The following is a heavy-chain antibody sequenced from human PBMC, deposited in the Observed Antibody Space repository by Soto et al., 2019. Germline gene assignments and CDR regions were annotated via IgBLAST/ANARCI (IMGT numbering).Heavy chain of an antibody. CDR2: IIPIFGTA. J-gene: IGHJ4*02. D-gene: IGHD3-16*02. CDR3: ARDPLYDYVWGSYRSDYFDY. V-gene: IGHV1-69*01. Sequence: QVQLVQSGAEVKKPGSSVKVSCKASGGTFSSYAISWVRQAPGQGLEWMGGIIPIFGTANYAQKFQGRVTITADEYTSTAYMELSSLRSEDTAVYYCARDPLYDYVWGSYRSDYFDYCGQGTLVTVSS. CDR1: GGTFSSYA.